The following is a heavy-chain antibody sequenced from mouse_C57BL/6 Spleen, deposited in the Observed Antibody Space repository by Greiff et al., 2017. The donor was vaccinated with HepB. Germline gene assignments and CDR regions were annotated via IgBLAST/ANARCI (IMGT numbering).Heavy chain of an antibody. CDR3: ARGGTGTDYFDY. V-gene: IGHV1-19*01. Sequence: EVMLVESGPVLVKPGASVKMSCKASGYTFTDYYMNWVKQSPGKSLEWIGVINPYNGGTSYNQKFKGKATLTVDKSSSTAYMELNSLTSEDSAVYYCARGGTGTDYFDYWGQGTTLTVSS. CDR1: GYTFTDYY. J-gene: IGHJ2*01. D-gene: IGHD4-1*01. CDR2: INPYNGGT.